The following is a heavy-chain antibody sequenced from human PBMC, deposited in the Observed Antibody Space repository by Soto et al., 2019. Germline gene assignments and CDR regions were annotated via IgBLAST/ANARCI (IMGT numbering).Heavy chain of an antibody. V-gene: IGHV3-23*01. J-gene: IGHJ3*02. Sequence: GGSLRLSCAASGFSLSSYAMSWVRQAPGKGLEWVSAISGSGGSTYYADSVKGRFTISRDNSKNTLYLQMNSLRAEDTAVYYCAKDIFGGYAFDIWGQGTMVTVSS. CDR1: GFSLSSYA. CDR3: AKDIFGGYAFDI. CDR2: ISGSGGST. D-gene: IGHD3-3*02.